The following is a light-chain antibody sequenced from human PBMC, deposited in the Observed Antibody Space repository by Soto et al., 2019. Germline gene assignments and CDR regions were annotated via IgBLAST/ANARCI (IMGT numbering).Light chain of an antibody. V-gene: IGLV2-14*01. CDR3: SSYTSGSTLDV. CDR1: SSDVGSYNY. CDR2: ASS. J-gene: IGLJ1*01. Sequence: QSALTQPASVSGSPGQSITISCTGTSSDVGSYNYVSWYQRHPGKAPRLMIYASSNRPSGVSHRFSGSRSGNTASLTISGLQAEDEADYFCSSYTSGSTLDVFGSGTKVTVL.